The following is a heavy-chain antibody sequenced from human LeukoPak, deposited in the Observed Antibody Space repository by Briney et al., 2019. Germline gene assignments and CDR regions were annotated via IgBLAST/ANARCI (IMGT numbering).Heavy chain of an antibody. CDR1: GFTFSSYG. D-gene: IGHD6-19*01. Sequence: GRSLRLSCAASGFTFSSYGMHWVRQAPGKGLEWVAVISYDGSNKYYADSVKGRFTISRDNSKNTLYLQMNSLRAEDTAVYYCAKDRRSSALGYWGQGTTVTVSS. J-gene: IGHJ6*02. V-gene: IGHV3-30*18. CDR2: ISYDGSNK. CDR3: AKDRRSSALGY.